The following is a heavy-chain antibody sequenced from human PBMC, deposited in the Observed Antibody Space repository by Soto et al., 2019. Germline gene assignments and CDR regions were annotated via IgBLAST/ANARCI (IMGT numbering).Heavy chain of an antibody. CDR3: ARTVMPVGNLAAFDH. V-gene: IGHV4-61*01. D-gene: IGHD7-27*01. CDR2: IYNNGNT. CDR1: GGSVSSVKYF. Sequence: PSETLSLTCTVSGGSVSSVKYFWSWIRQPPGKGLEWIAYIYNNGNTNYNPSLKSRVTISVDTSKNQCSLKLTSVTAADSAVYFCARTVMPVGNLAAFDHWGQGVLVTVSS. J-gene: IGHJ4*02.